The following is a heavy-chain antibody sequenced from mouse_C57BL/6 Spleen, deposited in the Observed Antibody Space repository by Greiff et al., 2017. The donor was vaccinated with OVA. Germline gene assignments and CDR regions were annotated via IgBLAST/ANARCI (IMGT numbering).Heavy chain of an antibody. J-gene: IGHJ2*01. V-gene: IGHV5-17*01. CDR3: ARGGTGYFDD. CDR1: GFTFSDYG. CDR2: ISSGSSTI. Sequence: EVQLVESGGGLVKPGGSLKLSCAASGFTFSDYGMHWVRQAPEKGLEWVAYISSGSSTIYSADTVKGRFTISIDKAKNTLFLRMASLRSEDTAMYYCARGGTGYFDDWGKGTTLTVSS. D-gene: IGHD1-1*01.